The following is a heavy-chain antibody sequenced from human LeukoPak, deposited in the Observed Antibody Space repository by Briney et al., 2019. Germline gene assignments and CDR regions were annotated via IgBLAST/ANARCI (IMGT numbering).Heavy chain of an antibody. Sequence: SETLSLTCAVYGGSFSGYYWSWIRQPPGKGLECIGFIYYSGSTNYNPSLKSRVTISVDTSKNQFSLKLSSVTAADTAVYYCARARNYYDSSDYYYEGDAFDIWGQGTMVTVSS. CDR1: GGSFSGYY. J-gene: IGHJ3*02. CDR3: ARARNYYDSSDYYYEGDAFDI. CDR2: IYYSGST. V-gene: IGHV4-59*01. D-gene: IGHD3-22*01.